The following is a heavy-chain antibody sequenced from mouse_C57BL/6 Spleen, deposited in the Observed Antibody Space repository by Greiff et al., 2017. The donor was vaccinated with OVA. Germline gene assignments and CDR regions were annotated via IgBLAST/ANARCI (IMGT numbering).Heavy chain of an antibody. CDR3: ARRVYDGYSAWFAY. D-gene: IGHD2-3*01. J-gene: IGHJ3*01. CDR2: IYPGSGST. CDR1: GYTFTSYW. Sequence: QVQLKQPGAELVKPGASVKMSCKASGYTFTSYWITWVKQRPGQGLEWIGDIYPGSGSTNYNEKFKSKATLTVDTSSSTAYMQLSSLTSEDSAVYYCARRVYDGYSAWFAYWGQGTLVTVSA. V-gene: IGHV1-55*01.